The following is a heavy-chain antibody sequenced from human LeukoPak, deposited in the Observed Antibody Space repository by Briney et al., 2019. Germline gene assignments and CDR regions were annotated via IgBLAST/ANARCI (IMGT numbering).Heavy chain of an antibody. CDR3: ARGYSGYDRRGKNYYYYYMDV. CDR2: INHSGST. Sequence: SETLSLTCAVYGGSLSGYYWSWIRQSPGKGLEWIGEINHSGSTNYNPSLKSRVTISVDTSKNQFSLKLSSVTAADTAVYYCARGYSGYDRRGKNYYYYYMDVWGKGTTVTVSS. CDR1: GGSLSGYY. D-gene: IGHD5-12*01. J-gene: IGHJ6*03. V-gene: IGHV4-34*01.